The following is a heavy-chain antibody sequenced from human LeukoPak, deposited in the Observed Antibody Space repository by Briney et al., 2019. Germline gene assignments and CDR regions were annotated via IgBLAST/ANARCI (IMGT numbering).Heavy chain of an antibody. D-gene: IGHD3-22*01. CDR1: GFTFSDYS. CDR2: IHYSGST. Sequence: PGGSLRLSCAASGFTFSDYSMNWVRQAPGKGLEWIGCIHYSGSTSYIPSLRSRVTISVDTSKNQFSLNLSSVTAADTAVYYCARTYYYESSGYYYEREAFDIWGQGTMVTVSS. V-gene: IGHV4-59*01. J-gene: IGHJ3*02. CDR3: ARTYYYESSGYYYEREAFDI.